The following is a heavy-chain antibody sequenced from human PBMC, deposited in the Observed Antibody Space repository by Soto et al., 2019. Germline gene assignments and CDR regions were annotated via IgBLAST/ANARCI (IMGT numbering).Heavy chain of an antibody. CDR1: GYTFTGSG. Sequence: VKVSYKASGYTFTGSGISWVRQAPGQGLEWMGWINTYNHNTNYAQKLQGRVTMTTDTSTNTAYMELRSLRSDDTAVYYCARDSRYCSGTSCYQSFDYWGLGTLVTVSS. D-gene: IGHD2-15*01. V-gene: IGHV1-18*01. CDR2: INTYNHNT. CDR3: ARDSRYCSGTSCYQSFDY. J-gene: IGHJ4*02.